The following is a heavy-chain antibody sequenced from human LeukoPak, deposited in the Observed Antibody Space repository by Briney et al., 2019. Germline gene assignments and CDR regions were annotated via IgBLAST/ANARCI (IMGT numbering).Heavy chain of an antibody. CDR3: AKEIYGDSTGGRFQQ. CDR1: GFTFSSYA. Sequence: QSGGSLRLSCAASGFTFSSYAMSWVRQAPGKGLEWVSVISGSGGSTYYADSVKGRFTLSGDNSKNTLYLQMNSLRAEDTAVYYCAKEIYGDSTGGRFQQWGQGTLVTVSS. CDR2: ISGSGGST. J-gene: IGHJ1*01. V-gene: IGHV3-23*01. D-gene: IGHD4-17*01.